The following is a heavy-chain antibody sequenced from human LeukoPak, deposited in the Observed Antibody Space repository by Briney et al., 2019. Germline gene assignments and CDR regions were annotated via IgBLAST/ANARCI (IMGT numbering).Heavy chain of an antibody. J-gene: IGHJ4*02. CDR2: ISGSGGST. CDR1: GFTFSSYA. D-gene: IGHD2-21*02. Sequence: PGGSLRLSCAASGFTFSSYAMSWVRQAPGKGLEWVSGISGSGGSTYYADSVKGRFTISRDNSKNTLYLQMNNLRAEDTAVYYCAKGRAYCGGDCYRGLLDYWGQGTLVTVSS. V-gene: IGHV3-23*01. CDR3: AKGRAYCGGDCYRGLLDY.